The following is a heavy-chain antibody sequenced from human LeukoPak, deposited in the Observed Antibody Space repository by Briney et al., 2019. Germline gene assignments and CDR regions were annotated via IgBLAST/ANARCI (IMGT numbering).Heavy chain of an antibody. D-gene: IGHD3-22*01. CDR1: GFTVSSNY. J-gene: IGHJ3*02. Sequence: GGSLRLSCTASGFTVSSNYMSWVRQAPGKGLEWVSVIYSGGSTYYADSVKGRFTISRDNSKNTLYLQMNSLRAEDTAVYYCARDRLRYYYDSSGLTVDAFDIWGQGTMVTVSS. CDR3: ARDRLRYYYDSSGLTVDAFDI. CDR2: IYSGGST. V-gene: IGHV3-53*01.